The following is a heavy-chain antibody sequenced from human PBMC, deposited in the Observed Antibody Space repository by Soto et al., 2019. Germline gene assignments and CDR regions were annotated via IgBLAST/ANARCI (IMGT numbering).Heavy chain of an antibody. CDR1: GLSLSTSGVG. D-gene: IGHD3-10*01. CDR3: AHSDYYGSGSLDY. V-gene: IGHV2-5*02. J-gene: IGHJ4*02. CDR2: IYWDDDK. Sequence: QITLKESGPTLVKPTQTLTLTYTFSGLSLSTSGVGVAWIRQPPGKALEWLAIIYWDDDKRYRPSLKSRVTITKDTSRNQVVLTMTNMDPVDTATYYCAHSDYYGSGSLDYWGQGTLVTVSS.